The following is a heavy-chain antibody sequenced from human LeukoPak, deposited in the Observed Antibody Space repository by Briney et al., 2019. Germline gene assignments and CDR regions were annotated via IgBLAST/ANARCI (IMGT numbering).Heavy chain of an antibody. D-gene: IGHD6-19*01. Sequence: SETLYLTCNVSGGSISSYYWSWIRQPAGKGLEWIGRIYTSGSTNYNPSLKSRVNMSVDTSKNQCSLKLSSVTAADTAVYYCAREPHSSGWYRDAFDIWGQGTMVTVSS. V-gene: IGHV4-4*07. CDR1: GGSISSYY. CDR3: AREPHSSGWYRDAFDI. J-gene: IGHJ3*02. CDR2: IYTSGST.